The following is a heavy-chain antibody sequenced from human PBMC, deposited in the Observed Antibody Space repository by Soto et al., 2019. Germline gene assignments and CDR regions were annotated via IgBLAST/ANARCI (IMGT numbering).Heavy chain of an antibody. J-gene: IGHJ4*02. CDR3: ARDQPGYSYGYGLGY. CDR1: GFIFSIYA. V-gene: IGHV3-64*04. CDR2: ISIDGSRT. Sequence: WWSLRLSCSGSGFIFSIYAIHWARQAPGKGLEYVSFISIDGSRTHYADSVKGRFTISRDNAKNSLYLQMNSLRAEDTAVYYCARDQPGYSYGYGLGYWGQGTLVTVS. D-gene: IGHD5-18*01.